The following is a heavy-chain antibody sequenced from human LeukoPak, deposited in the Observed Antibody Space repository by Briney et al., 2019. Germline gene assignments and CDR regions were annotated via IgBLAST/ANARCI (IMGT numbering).Heavy chain of an antibody. CDR1: GFTFSSYG. CDR3: AKDLVAYSGYDSDY. Sequence: GGSLRLSCAASGFTFSSYGMSWVRQAPGKGLEWVSAISGSGGSTYYADSVKGRFTISRDNSKNTLYLQMNSLRAEDTAVYYCAKDLVAYSGYDSDYWGQGTLVTVSS. J-gene: IGHJ4*02. D-gene: IGHD5-12*01. CDR2: ISGSGGST. V-gene: IGHV3-23*01.